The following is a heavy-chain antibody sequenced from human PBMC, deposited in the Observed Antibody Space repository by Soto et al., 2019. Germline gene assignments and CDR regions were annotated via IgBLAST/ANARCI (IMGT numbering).Heavy chain of an antibody. CDR2: IYYSGLT. J-gene: IGHJ4*01. Sequence: SETLSLSSTVSGGSMSSEGYYWSWIPQHPGKGLEWIGYIYYSGLTDYNPSLKSRLTISVDKSKNEFYLKMRSVTAADTAVYYCAYLRGFTGYPGDWGHGTLVTVSS. CDR3: AYLRGFTGYPGD. V-gene: IGHV4-31*03. D-gene: IGHD3-16*01. CDR1: GGSMSSEGYY.